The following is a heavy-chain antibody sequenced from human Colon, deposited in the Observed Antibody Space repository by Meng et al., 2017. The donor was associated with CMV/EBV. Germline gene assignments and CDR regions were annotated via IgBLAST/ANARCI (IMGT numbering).Heavy chain of an antibody. Sequence: SVFTFRCAAVHWVRQASGKGLEWGGRIRSKADTCATSYAASMKGRFTISRDESKNTAYLQMNSLKTEDTAVYYCTRVEWELRGGWFDPWGQGTLVTVSS. CDR1: VFTFRCAA. D-gene: IGHD1-26*01. CDR3: TRVEWELRGGWFDP. V-gene: IGHV3-73*01. J-gene: IGHJ5*02. CDR2: IRSKADTCAT.